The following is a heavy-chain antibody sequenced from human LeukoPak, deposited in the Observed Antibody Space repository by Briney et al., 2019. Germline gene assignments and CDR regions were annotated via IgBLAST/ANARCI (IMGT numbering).Heavy chain of an antibody. V-gene: IGHV1-69*13. Sequence: ASVKVSCKASGGTFSSYAISWVRQAPGQGLEWMGGIIPIFGTANYAQKFQGGVTITADESTSTAYMELSSLRSEDTAVYYCARPSHDLVGPYYFDYWGQGTLVTVSS. D-gene: IGHD3-9*01. J-gene: IGHJ4*02. CDR3: ARPSHDLVGPYYFDY. CDR1: GGTFSSYA. CDR2: IIPIFGTA.